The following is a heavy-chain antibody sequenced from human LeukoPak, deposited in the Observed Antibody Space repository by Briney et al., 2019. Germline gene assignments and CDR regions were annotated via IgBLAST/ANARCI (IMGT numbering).Heavy chain of an antibody. Sequence: GGSLRLSCAASGFTFSSYAMHWVRQAPGKGLEWVAVISYDGSNKYCADSVKGRFTISRDNSKNTLYLQMNSLRAEDTAVYYCARGYSGYDWGVDYWGQGTLVTVSS. CDR2: ISYDGSNK. D-gene: IGHD5-12*01. CDR1: GFTFSSYA. CDR3: ARGYSGYDWGVDY. J-gene: IGHJ4*02. V-gene: IGHV3-30-3*01.